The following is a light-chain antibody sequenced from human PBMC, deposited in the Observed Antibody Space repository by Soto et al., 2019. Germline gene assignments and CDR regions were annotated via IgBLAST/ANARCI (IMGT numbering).Light chain of an antibody. CDR3: SSYTSSSPVV. CDR2: EVS. CDR1: STDVGGYKY. J-gene: IGLJ2*01. V-gene: IGLV2-14*01. Sequence: QLVLTQPASVSGSPGQSITISCTGTSTDVGGYKYVSWYQQHPGKAPKLMLYEVSNRPSGVSNRFSGSKSGNTASLTISGLQAEDEAAYYCSSYTSSSPVVFGGGTKLTVL.